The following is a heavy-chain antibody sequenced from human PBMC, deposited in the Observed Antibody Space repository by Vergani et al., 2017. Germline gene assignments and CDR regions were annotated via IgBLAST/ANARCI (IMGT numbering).Heavy chain of an antibody. CDR3: ASEVGADKGY. D-gene: IGHD1-26*01. J-gene: IGHJ4*02. CDR1: GFTFSDHY. CDR2: ISSSGSSI. Sequence: QVQLVESGGALVRPGGSLRLSCAASGFTFSDHYMTWIRQAPGKGLVWVSYISSSGSSIYYADSVKGRFTIYRDNAKNSLYLQMNSLRAEDTAVYYCASEVGADKGYWGQGTLVTVSS. V-gene: IGHV3-11*01.